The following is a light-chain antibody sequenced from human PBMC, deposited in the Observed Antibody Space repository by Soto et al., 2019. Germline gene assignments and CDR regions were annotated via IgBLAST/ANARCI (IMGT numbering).Light chain of an antibody. V-gene: IGKV3-20*01. Sequence: EIVLTQSPGTLSLSPGGGATLSCRAIQTVTSNYLAWYQQKPGHAPRLLVFGASIRAAGIPDRFSGSGSGTDFTLTISRLEPEDFAVYYCQQYGNSPQTFGQGTKVDIK. J-gene: IGKJ1*01. CDR1: QTVTSNY. CDR2: GAS. CDR3: QQYGNSPQT.